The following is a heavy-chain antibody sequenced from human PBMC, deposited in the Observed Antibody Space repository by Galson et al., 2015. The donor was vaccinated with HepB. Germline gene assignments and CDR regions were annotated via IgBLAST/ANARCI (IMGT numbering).Heavy chain of an antibody. CDR2: ITGAGGAT. D-gene: IGHD2-2*01. V-gene: IGHV3-23*01. J-gene: IGHJ5*02. CDR3: AKKGCTTTSCTDNWFHP. Sequence: SLRLSCAASGFTFSNYAVTWVRQAPGKGLEWVSAITGAGGATYYADSVKGRFTISRDNPKNSLYLQMNSLRAEDTAVYYCAKKGCTTTSCTDNWFHPWGQGTLVTVSS. CDR1: GFTFSNYA.